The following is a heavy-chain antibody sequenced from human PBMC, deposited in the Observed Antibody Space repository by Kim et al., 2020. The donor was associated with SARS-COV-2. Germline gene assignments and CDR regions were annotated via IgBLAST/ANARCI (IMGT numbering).Heavy chain of an antibody. V-gene: IGHV5-10-1*01. CDR1: GYSFTSYW. CDR2: IDPSDSYT. Sequence: GESLKISCMGSGYSFTSYWISWVRQMPGKGLEWMGRIDPSDSYTNYSPSFQGHVTISADKSISTAYLQWSSLKASDTAMYYCARLSHLDYGGNLTDYWGQGTLVTVSS. J-gene: IGHJ4*02. CDR3: ARLSHLDYGGNLTDY. D-gene: IGHD4-17*01.